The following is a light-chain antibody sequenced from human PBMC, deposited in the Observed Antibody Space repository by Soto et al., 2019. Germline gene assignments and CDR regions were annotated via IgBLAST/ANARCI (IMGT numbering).Light chain of an antibody. Sequence: QSVLAQPPSASGTPGQRVTISCSGSNSNIGRNDVTWYQQVPGTAPQCLIYSNDQRPSGVPDRISGPRSGTSASLAISGLQSGDEAEYYCAAWDDTLRARVFGGGTKLTVL. CDR3: AAWDDTLRARV. J-gene: IGLJ2*01. V-gene: IGLV1-44*01. CDR2: SND. CDR1: NSNIGRND.